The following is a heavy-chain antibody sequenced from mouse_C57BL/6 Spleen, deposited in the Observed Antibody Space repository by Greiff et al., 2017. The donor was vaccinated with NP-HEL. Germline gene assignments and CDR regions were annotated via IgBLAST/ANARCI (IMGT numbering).Heavy chain of an antibody. CDR2: IDPSDSYT. CDR1: GYTFTSYW. CDR3: AISTIRDGYYFDY. D-gene: IGHD2-3*01. J-gene: IGHJ2*01. V-gene: IGHV1-69*01. Sequence: QVQLQQPGAELVMPGASVKLSCQASGYTFTSYWMHWVKQRPGQGLEWIGEIDPSDSYTNYNQKFKGKSTLTVNKSSSKAYMQLSSLTAEDSAVYYCAISTIRDGYYFDYWGQGTTLTVSS.